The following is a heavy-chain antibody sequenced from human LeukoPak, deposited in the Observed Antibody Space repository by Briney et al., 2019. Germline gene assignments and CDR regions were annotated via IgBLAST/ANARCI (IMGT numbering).Heavy chain of an antibody. Sequence: ASVKVSCKASGYTFTSYYMHWVRQAPGQGLEWMGIINPSGGSTSYAQKFQGRVTMTRDTSTSTVYMELSRLRSDDTAVYYCARPLRFLEWSDAFDIWGQGTMVTVSS. CDR1: GYTFTSYY. D-gene: IGHD3-3*01. V-gene: IGHV1-46*01. J-gene: IGHJ3*02. CDR2: INPSGGST. CDR3: ARPLRFLEWSDAFDI.